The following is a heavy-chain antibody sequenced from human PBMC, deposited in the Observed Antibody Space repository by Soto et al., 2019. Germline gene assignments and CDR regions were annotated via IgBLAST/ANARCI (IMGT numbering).Heavy chain of an antibody. J-gene: IGHJ6*02. Sequence: PGGSLRLSCAVSGLTVSRTQMSWVRQAPGKGLQWVSVIYSAGSTYYANAVKGRFTISRDISENKIFLELNGLTVDDTAVYYCASFGVVLPPYYYYGMDVWGQGTTVTVSS. D-gene: IGHD3-3*01. CDR1: GLTVSRTQ. CDR2: IYSAGST. V-gene: IGHV3-53*01. CDR3: ASFGVVLPPYYYYGMDV.